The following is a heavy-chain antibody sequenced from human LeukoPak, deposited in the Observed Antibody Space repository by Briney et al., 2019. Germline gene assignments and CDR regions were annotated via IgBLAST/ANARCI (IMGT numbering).Heavy chain of an antibody. Sequence: SETLSLTCTVSGGSISSNDYYWDWIRQPPGMGLEYIGSIYYSGSTYYNPSLKSRVTISVDTSKNQFSLKLSSVTAADTAVYYCARHRGSSSLFDYWGQGALVTVSS. CDR1: GGSISSNDYY. V-gene: IGHV4-39*01. D-gene: IGHD6-6*01. J-gene: IGHJ4*02. CDR2: IYYSGST. CDR3: ARHRGSSSLFDY.